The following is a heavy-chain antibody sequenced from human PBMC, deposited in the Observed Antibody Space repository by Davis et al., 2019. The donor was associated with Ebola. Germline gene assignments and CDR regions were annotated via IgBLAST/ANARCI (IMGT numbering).Heavy chain of an antibody. J-gene: IGHJ4*02. CDR1: GFTFSDSP. CDR3: VKCYGDCINFDH. Sequence: PGGSLRLSCTASGFTFSDSPIHWVRQASGKGLEWVGRVRNQRANYATAYGASVQGRFTISRDDSKNTVSLYMNRLTTEDTALYYCVKCYGDCINFDHWGQGALVTVSS. CDR2: VRNQRANYAT. D-gene: IGHD2-21*01. V-gene: IGHV3-73*01.